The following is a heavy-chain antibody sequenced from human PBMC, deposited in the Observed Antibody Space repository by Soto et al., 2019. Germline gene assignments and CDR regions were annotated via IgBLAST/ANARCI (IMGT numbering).Heavy chain of an antibody. Sequence: QITLKESGPTLVKPTQTLTLTCTFSGFSLSTSGVGVGWIRQPPGKALEWLALIYWDDDKRYSPSLKSRLTITKDTSKNQVVLTMTNMDPVDTATYYCAHSGSYYYDSSGYHYFDYWGQRTLVTVSS. CDR1: GFSLSTSGVG. V-gene: IGHV2-5*02. CDR3: AHSGSYYYDSSGYHYFDY. D-gene: IGHD3-22*01. CDR2: IYWDDDK. J-gene: IGHJ4*02.